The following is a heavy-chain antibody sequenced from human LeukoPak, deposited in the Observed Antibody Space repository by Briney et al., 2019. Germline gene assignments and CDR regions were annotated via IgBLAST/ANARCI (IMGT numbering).Heavy chain of an antibody. CDR2: INSDGSST. V-gene: IGHV3-74*01. CDR1: GFTFSSYW. CDR3: ARGLGGSYYAVDAFDI. Sequence: PGGSLRLSCAASGFTFSSYWMHWVRQAPGKGLVWVSRINSDGSSTSYADSVKDRFTISRDNAKNTLYLQMNSLRAEDTAVYYCARGLGGSYYAVDAFDIWGQGTMVTASS. J-gene: IGHJ3*02. D-gene: IGHD1-26*01.